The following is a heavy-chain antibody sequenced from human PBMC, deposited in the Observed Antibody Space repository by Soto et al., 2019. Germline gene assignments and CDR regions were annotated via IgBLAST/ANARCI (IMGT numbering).Heavy chain of an antibody. V-gene: IGHV3-30*18. CDR1: GFTFSSYG. D-gene: IGHD3-9*01. Sequence: ESVGGVVQPGRSLRLSCAASGFTFSSYGMHWVRQAPGKGLEWVAVISYDGSNKYYADSVKGRFTISRDNSKNTLYLQMNSLRAEDTAVYYCAKGLYYDILTGFLSAFDIWGQGTMVTVSS. CDR3: AKGLYYDILTGFLSAFDI. CDR2: ISYDGSNK. J-gene: IGHJ3*02.